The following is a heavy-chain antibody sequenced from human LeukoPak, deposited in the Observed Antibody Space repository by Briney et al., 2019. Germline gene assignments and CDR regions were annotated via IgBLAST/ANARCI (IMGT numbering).Heavy chain of an antibody. CDR2: INPNSGGT. Sequence: EASVKVSCKASGYTFTGYYMHWVRQAPGQGLEWMGWINPNSGGTNYAQKFQGRVTMTRDTSINTAYMDLRSLRSDDTAVYYCARDGIDRSSGTSYYYYMAVWGKGTTVTISS. CDR1: GYTFTGYY. J-gene: IGHJ6*03. V-gene: IGHV1-2*02. D-gene: IGHD3-22*01. CDR3: ARDGIDRSSGTSYYYYMAV.